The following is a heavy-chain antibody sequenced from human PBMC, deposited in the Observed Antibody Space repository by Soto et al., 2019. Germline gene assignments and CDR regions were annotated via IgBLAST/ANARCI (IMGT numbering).Heavy chain of an antibody. J-gene: IGHJ6*02. CDR3: ARDPGLGYGMDV. D-gene: IGHD3-16*01. CDR2: IIPILGIA. CDR1: GGTFSIYT. Sequence: GPPVKVSCKASGGTFSIYTISWVRQAPGQGLEWMGRIIPILGIANYAQKFQGRVTITADKSTSTAYMELSSLRSEDTAVYYCARDPGLGYGMDVWGQGTTVTVSS. V-gene: IGHV1-69*04.